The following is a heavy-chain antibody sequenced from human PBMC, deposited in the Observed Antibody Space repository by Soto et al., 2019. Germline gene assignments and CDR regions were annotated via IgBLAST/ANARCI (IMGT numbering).Heavy chain of an antibody. CDR2: IYCSGST. CDR3: ARDVWSGYFDY. D-gene: IGHD3-3*01. V-gene: IGHV4-30-4*01. Sequence: NPSETLSLTCTVSGGSISSGDYYWSWIRQPPGKGLEWIGYIYCSGSTYYNPSLKSRVTISVATSKNQFSLKLSSVTAADPAVYYCARDVWSGYFDYWGQGTLVTVSS. CDR1: GGSISSGDYY. J-gene: IGHJ4*02.